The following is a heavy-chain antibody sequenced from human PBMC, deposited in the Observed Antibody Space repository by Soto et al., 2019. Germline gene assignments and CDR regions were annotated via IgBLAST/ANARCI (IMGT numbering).Heavy chain of an antibody. CDR1: GGSISSSSYY. V-gene: IGHV4-61*05. CDR2: VYYTGST. D-gene: IGHD3-10*01. CDR3: ASAHYGSGRNV. J-gene: IGHJ6*04. Sequence: SETLSLTCTVSGGSISSSSYYWGWIRQPPGKGLEWIGYVYYTGSTNYNPSLKRRVTISVDTSKNQFSLKLSSVTAADTAVYYCASAHYGSGRNVWGKGTTVTVSS.